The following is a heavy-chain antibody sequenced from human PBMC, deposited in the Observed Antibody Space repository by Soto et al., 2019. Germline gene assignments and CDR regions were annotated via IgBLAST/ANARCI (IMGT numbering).Heavy chain of an antibody. CDR1: GGSFSAYY. CDR3: ARGHQRHWPSDAFEI. Sequence: QVQLQQWGAGLLKPSETLSLTCAVYGGSFSAYYWSWIRQPPGKGLEWIGEINHGGTTNYNPSLKSRVTISVDTSNNQFSLKLSSVTAADTAVYYCARGHQRHWPSDAFEIWGQGTMVTVSS. D-gene: IGHD1-1*01. J-gene: IGHJ3*02. CDR2: INHGGTT. V-gene: IGHV4-34*01.